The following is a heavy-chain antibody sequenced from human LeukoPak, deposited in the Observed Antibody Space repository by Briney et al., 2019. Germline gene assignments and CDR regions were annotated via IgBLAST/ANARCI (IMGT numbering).Heavy chain of an antibody. CDR2: NKSETDGGTI. Sequence: PGGSLRLSCAASGFNFTNAWMTWVRQAPGKGLEWVGRNKSETDGGTIHYGAPVKGRFIISRDDSKNTVGLQMNSLKTEDTGAYYCTTSIVGTTAYWGQGTLVIVSS. D-gene: IGHD1-26*01. V-gene: IGHV3-15*01. CDR3: TTSIVGTTAY. J-gene: IGHJ4*02. CDR1: GFNFTNAW.